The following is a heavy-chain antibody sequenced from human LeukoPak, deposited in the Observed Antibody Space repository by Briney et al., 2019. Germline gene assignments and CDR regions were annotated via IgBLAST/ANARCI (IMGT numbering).Heavy chain of an antibody. CDR1: GDSISSSSSY. D-gene: IGHD3-22*01. J-gene: IGHJ3*02. V-gene: IGHV4-39*07. CDR2: IYYSGNT. CDR3: ASADYYDSSGYYYERAFDI. Sequence: SETLSLTCTVSGDSISSSSSYWGWIRQPPGKGLEWIGSIYYSGNTYYNTSLKSRVTISVDTSKNQFSLKLSSVTAADTAVYYCASADYYDSSGYYYERAFDIWGQGTMVTVSS.